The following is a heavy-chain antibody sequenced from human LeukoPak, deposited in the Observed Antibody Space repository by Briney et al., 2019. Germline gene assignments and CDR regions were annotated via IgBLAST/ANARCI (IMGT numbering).Heavy chain of an antibody. CDR3: ARTPGYSYGYFDY. V-gene: IGHV3-33*01. J-gene: IGHJ4*02. CDR2: IWYDGSNK. Sequence: GGSLRLSCPASGFTFSSYGMHWVRQAPGKGLEWVAVIWYDGSNKYYADSVKGRFTISRDNSKNTLYLQMNSLRAEDTAVYYCARTPGYSYGYFDYWGQGTLVTVSS. D-gene: IGHD5-18*01. CDR1: GFTFSSYG.